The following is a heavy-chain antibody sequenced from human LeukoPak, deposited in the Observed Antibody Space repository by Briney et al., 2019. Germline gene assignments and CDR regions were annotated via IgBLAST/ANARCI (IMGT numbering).Heavy chain of an antibody. V-gene: IGHV3-66*01. CDR1: GFTVSSNY. CDR3: ARERNLEIAVAGTIFNY. Sequence: GGSLRLSCAASGFTVSSNYMSWVRQAPGKGLEWVSVIYSGGSTYYADSVKGRFTISRDNSKNTLYLQMKSLRAEDTAVYYCARERNLEIAVAGTIFNYWGQGTLVTVSS. CDR2: IYSGGST. J-gene: IGHJ4*02. D-gene: IGHD6-19*01.